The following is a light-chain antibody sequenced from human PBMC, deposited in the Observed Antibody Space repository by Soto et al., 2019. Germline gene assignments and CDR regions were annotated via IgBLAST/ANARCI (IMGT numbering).Light chain of an antibody. J-gene: IGKJ4*01. CDR1: QSVSSSY. V-gene: IGKV3-20*01. Sequence: EIVMPQSPSTLSVSPGERATRSCSASQSVSSSYLAWYQQKPGQAPRLLIYGASSRATGIPDRFSGSGSGTDFTLTISRLEPEDFAVYYCQQYGSSPLTFGGGTEVDI. CDR3: QQYGSSPLT. CDR2: GAS.